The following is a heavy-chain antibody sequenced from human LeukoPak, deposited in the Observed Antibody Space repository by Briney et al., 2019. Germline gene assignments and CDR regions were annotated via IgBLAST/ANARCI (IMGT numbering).Heavy chain of an antibody. J-gene: IGHJ6*03. CDR1: GYMFSTYW. D-gene: IGHD1-26*01. CDR2: IYPGDSDT. CDR3: ARRRRSSNHYYYYMDV. Sequence: GESLKISCQGSGYMFSTYWIGWVRQMPGKGLEWMGIIYPGDSDTKYSPSFQGQVTISADKSISTAYLQWSSLKASDTAMYYCARRRRSSNHYYYYMDVWGKGTTVTVSS. V-gene: IGHV5-51*01.